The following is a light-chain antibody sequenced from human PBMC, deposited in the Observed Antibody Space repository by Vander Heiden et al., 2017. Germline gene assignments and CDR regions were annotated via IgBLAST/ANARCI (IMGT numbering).Light chain of an antibody. CDR2: GAS. Sequence: EIVLTQSPGTLSLSPGERAPLSCRASQSVSSSYLAWYQQKPGQAPRLLIYGASSRATGIPDRFSGSGSGTDFTLTISRLEPEDFAVYYCQQYGSRFGPGTKVDIK. CDR3: QQYGSR. CDR1: QSVSSSY. V-gene: IGKV3-20*01. J-gene: IGKJ3*01.